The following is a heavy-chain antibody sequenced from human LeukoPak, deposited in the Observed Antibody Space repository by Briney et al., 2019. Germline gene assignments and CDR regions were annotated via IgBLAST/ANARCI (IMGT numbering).Heavy chain of an antibody. CDR3: ARGIGYCSSTSCPKGYSLGYMDV. CDR2: IIPIFGTA. V-gene: IGHV1-69*01. Sequence: ASVKVSCKASGGTFSSYAISWVRQAPGQGLEWMGGIIPIFGTANYAQKFQGRVTITADESTSTAYMELSSLRSEDTAVYYCARGIGYCSSTSCPKGYSLGYMDVWGKGTTVTVSS. D-gene: IGHD2-2*03. J-gene: IGHJ6*03. CDR1: GGTFSSYA.